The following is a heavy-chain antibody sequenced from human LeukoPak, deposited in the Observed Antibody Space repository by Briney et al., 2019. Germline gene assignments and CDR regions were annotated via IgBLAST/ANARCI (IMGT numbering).Heavy chain of an antibody. D-gene: IGHD4-17*01. CDR3: ARDARGYGVRLPLL. V-gene: IGHV1-2*02. J-gene: IGHJ4*02. CDR1: GYTFTGYF. CDR2: INPNSGGT. Sequence: ASVKVSCKASGYTFTGYFMHWVRQAPGQGLEWMGWINPNSGGTNYAQKFQGRVTMTRDTSISTAYMELSRLRSDDTAVYYCARDARGYGVRLPLLWGQGTLVTVSS.